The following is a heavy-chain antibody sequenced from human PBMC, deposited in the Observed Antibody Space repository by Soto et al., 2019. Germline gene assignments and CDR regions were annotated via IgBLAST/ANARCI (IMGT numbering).Heavy chain of an antibody. CDR1: GGSISSGGYY. CDR3: ARGAMVRQVKRGGFFDY. V-gene: IGHV4-31*03. D-gene: IGHD3-10*01. CDR2: IYYSGST. J-gene: IGHJ4*02. Sequence: QVQLQESGPGLVKPSQTLSLTCTVSGGSISSGGYYWSWIRQHPGKGLEWIGYIYYSGSTYYNPSLKSRVTISVDTSKNQFSLKLSSVTAADTAVYYCARGAMVRQVKRGGFFDYWGQGTLVTVSS.